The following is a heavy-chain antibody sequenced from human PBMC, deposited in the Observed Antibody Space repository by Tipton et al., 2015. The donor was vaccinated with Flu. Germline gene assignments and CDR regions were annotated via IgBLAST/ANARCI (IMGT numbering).Heavy chain of an antibody. J-gene: IGHJ4*02. CDR2: IYYSGST. V-gene: IGHV4-38-2*02. D-gene: IGHD3-10*01. Sequence: TLSLTCSVSGYSISSGYYWGWIRQPPGKGLEWIGYIYYSGSTNYNPSLKSRVTISVDTSKNQFSLKLSSVTAADTAVYYCARATYYYGSGSYFYYWGQGTLVTVSS. CDR1: GYSISSGYY. CDR3: ARATYYYGSGSYFYY.